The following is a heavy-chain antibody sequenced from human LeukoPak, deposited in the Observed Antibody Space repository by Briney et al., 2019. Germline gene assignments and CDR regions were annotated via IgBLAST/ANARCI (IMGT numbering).Heavy chain of an antibody. CDR1: GGSISSSNW. CDR2: IYHSGST. J-gene: IGHJ4*02. D-gene: IGHD2-15*01. Sequence: SETLSLTCAVSGGSISSSNWWSWVRQPPGKGLEWIGEIYHSGSTNYNPSLKSRVTISVDKSKNQFSLKLSSVTAADTAVYYCARDPPPGCSGGSRYSGDYWGQGTVVTVSS. V-gene: IGHV4-4*02. CDR3: ARDPPPGCSGGSRYSGDY.